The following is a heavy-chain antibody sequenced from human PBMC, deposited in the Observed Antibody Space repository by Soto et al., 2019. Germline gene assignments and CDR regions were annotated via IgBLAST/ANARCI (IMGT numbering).Heavy chain of an antibody. V-gene: IGHV1-69*06. CDR3: ATGARYCCGGGCYLAV. Sequence: QVQLMQSGAEVKKRGSSVKVSCKASGGTISTNVISWVRQAPGQGVEWVGEIMPMFAAPNNAQKFQGRLTLPAVTSSTTSHMELSSLSSEDHDIHCCATGARYCCGGGCYLAVWG. J-gene: IGHJ6*01. CDR1: GGTISTNV. D-gene: IGHD2-15*01. CDR2: IMPMFAAP.